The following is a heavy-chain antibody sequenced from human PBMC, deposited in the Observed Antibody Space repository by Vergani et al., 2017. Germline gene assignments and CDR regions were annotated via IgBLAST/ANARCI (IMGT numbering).Heavy chain of an antibody. CDR1: GGTFSSYA. Sequence: QVQLVQSGAEVKKPGSSVKVSCKASGGTFSSYAISWVRQAPGQGLEWMGRIIPIFGTANYAQKFQGRVTITADESTCTAYMELSSLRSEDTAVYYCARVGGRPQPYYYYGMDVWGQGTTVTVSS. D-gene: IGHD1-1*01. V-gene: IGHV1-69*18. CDR3: ARVGGRPQPYYYYGMDV. J-gene: IGHJ6*02. CDR2: IIPIFGTA.